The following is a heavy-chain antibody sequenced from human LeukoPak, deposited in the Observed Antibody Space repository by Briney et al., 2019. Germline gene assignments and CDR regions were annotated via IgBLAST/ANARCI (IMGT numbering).Heavy chain of an antibody. CDR1: GFTFSSYA. Sequence: PGGSLRLSCAASGFTFSSYAMHWVRQAPGKGLEWVAVISYDGSNKYYADSVKGRFTIPRDNSKNTLYLQMNSLRAEDTAVYYCARARAAAGIDYWGQGTLVTVSS. V-gene: IGHV3-30-3*01. J-gene: IGHJ4*02. D-gene: IGHD6-13*01. CDR3: ARARAAAGIDY. CDR2: ISYDGSNK.